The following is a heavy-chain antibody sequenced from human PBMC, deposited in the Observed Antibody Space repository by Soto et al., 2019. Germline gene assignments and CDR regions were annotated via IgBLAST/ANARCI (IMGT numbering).Heavy chain of an antibody. Sequence: GGSLRLSCAASGFTFSIYAMSWVRQPPGKGLEWVSVFSAGGDSTYYADSVKGRFTISRDNSKNTLYLQMNSLRAEDTAVYYCAKDQGHGNYGRFDYWGQGTLVTVSS. CDR3: AKDQGHGNYGRFDY. CDR1: GFTFSIYA. J-gene: IGHJ4*02. D-gene: IGHD3-16*01. CDR2: FSAGGDST. V-gene: IGHV3-23*01.